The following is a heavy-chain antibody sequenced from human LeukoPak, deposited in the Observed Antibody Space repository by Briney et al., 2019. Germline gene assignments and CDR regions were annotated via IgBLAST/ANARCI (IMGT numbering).Heavy chain of an antibody. Sequence: ASVKVSCKASGYTFIAYNMHWFRQAPGQGLEWMGWVNPDNGGTDSAQKFRGRVTMTSGTSISTAYMELSGLTSDDTAVYYCARGPATAAFDIWGQGTMVTVSS. CDR2: VNPDNGGT. D-gene: IGHD2-15*01. CDR1: GYTFIAYN. J-gene: IGHJ3*02. V-gene: IGHV1-2*02. CDR3: ARGPATAAFDI.